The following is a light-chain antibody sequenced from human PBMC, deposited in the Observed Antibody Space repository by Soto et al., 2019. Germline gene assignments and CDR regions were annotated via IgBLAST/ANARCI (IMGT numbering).Light chain of an antibody. CDR2: DAS. Sequence: EIELTQSPATLSSSPGERATLSCRASQHIWSYLAWYQQKPGQAPRLLMYDASKRATGIPARFSGSGSGTDFTLTISSLEPEDFAVYYCQQRSRGPLTFGPGTKVDIK. CDR1: QHIWSY. J-gene: IGKJ1*01. V-gene: IGKV3-11*01. CDR3: QQRSRGPLT.